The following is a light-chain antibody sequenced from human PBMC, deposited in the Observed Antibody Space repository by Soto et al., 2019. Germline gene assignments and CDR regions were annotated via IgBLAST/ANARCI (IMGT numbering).Light chain of an antibody. CDR2: GAS. CDR3: QQYGSSPWT. CDR1: QSVSSY. V-gene: IGKV3-20*01. Sequence: EIVFTQPPATLSLSPGERATLSCRASQSVSSYLAWYQQKPGQAPRLLIYGASSRATGIPDRFSGSGSGTDFTLTISRLEPEDFAVYYCQQYGSSPWTFGQGTKVDI. J-gene: IGKJ1*01.